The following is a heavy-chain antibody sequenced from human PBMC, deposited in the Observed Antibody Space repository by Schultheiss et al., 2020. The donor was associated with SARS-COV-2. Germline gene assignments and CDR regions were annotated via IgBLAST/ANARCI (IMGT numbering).Heavy chain of an antibody. CDR3: ARDRSGERKILAGFDL. J-gene: IGHJ2*01. Sequence: SETLSLTCAVYGGSFSGYYWSWIRQPPGKGLEWIGEINHSGSTNYNPSLKSRVTMSVDTSKNQFSLKLSSVTAADTAVYYCARDRSGERKILAGFDLWGRGTLVTVSS. D-gene: IGHD3-16*01. V-gene: IGHV4-34*01. CDR1: GGSFSGYY. CDR2: INHSGST.